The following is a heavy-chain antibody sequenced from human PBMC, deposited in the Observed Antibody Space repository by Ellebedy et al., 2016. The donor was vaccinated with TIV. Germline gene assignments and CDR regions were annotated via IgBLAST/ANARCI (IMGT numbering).Heavy chain of an antibody. Sequence: GESLKISCAASGFSFSSYAMSWVRQAPGQGLEWVSLISGSGGSTYYADSAKGRFTISRDNSKNTMSLQMNSLRAEDTAVYYCAIGAGVFDYWGQGTLVTVSS. CDR2: ISGSGGST. CDR1: GFSFSSYA. V-gene: IGHV3-23*01. J-gene: IGHJ4*02. CDR3: AIGAGVFDY. D-gene: IGHD6-19*01.